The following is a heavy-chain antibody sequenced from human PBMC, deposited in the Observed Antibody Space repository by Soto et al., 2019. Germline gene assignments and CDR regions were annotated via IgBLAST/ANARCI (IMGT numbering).Heavy chain of an antibody. J-gene: IGHJ6*02. CDR1: GGSISSYH. CDR3: ALQGFAALHGLVDV. Sequence: QVQLQESGPGLVKPSETLSLSCTVSGGSISSYHWSWIRRTPGKGLEWIGYVHYSWGSNYNPSLKRRVAISLHTTKSQFSLKLTSLTATDTAVYYCALQGFAALHGLVDVWGQGTTVTVSS. V-gene: IGHV4-59*08. D-gene: IGHD3-10*01. CDR2: VHYSWGS.